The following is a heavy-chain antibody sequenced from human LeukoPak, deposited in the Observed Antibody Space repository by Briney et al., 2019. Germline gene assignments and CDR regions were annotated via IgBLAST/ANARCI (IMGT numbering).Heavy chain of an antibody. V-gene: IGHV1-8*01. J-gene: IGHJ3*02. CDR1: GYTFSSYD. CDR3: VRGGLWFGELSAFDI. Sequence: ASVKVSCKASGYTFSSYDINWVRQAPGQGLEWMGRMNPNSGNTGYAQKFQGRVTITRNTSISTAYMELSSLRSEDTAVYYCVRGGLWFGELSAFDIWGQGTMVTVSS. D-gene: IGHD3-10*01. CDR2: MNPNSGNT.